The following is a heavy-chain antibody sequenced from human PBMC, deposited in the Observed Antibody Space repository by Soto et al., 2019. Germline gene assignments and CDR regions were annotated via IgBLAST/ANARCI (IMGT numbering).Heavy chain of an antibody. CDR2: SIPIFGTA. CDR1: GGTFSSYA. CDR3: ARDYPDHYDSSGYYSGGWFDP. D-gene: IGHD3-22*01. Sequence: QVQLVQSGAEVKKPGSSVKVSCKASGGTFSSYAISWVRQAPGQGLEWMGGSIPIFGTANYAQKFQGRVTITADKSTSTAYMELSSLRSEDTAVYYCARDYPDHYDSSGYYSGGWFDPWGQGTLVTVSS. J-gene: IGHJ5*02. V-gene: IGHV1-69*06.